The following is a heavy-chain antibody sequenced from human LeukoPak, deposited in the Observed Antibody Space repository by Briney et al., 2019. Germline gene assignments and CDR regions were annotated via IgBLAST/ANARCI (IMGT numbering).Heavy chain of an antibody. D-gene: IGHD3-16*01. V-gene: IGHV3-43D*03. Sequence: GGSLRLSCAASAFTFDDYAMHWVRQAPGKGLEWVSLISWDGGSTYYADSVKGRFTISRDNSKNSLYLQMNGLRAEDTALYYCVRQGDAYYFDYWGQGTLVTVSS. CDR1: AFTFDDYA. CDR2: ISWDGGST. J-gene: IGHJ4*02. CDR3: VRQGDAYYFDY.